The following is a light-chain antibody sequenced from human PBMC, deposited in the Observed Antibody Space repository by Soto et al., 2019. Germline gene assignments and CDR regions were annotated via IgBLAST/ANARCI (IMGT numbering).Light chain of an antibody. J-gene: IGKJ3*01. CDR3: QHYHNLPPFT. Sequence: DIQMTQSPSSLSASVGARVSITCQASQDIRTSLSWCQQKPGRAPKLLIYGASYLETGVPSRFRGSGSGTDFTFTISSLQPEDIATYYCQHYHNLPPFTFGPGTRVDVK. CDR1: QDIRTS. CDR2: GAS. V-gene: IGKV1-33*01.